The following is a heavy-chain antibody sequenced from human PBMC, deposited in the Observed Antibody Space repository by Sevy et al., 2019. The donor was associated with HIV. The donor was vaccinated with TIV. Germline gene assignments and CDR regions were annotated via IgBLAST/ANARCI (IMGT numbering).Heavy chain of an antibody. CDR2: ISYDGSNK. V-gene: IGHV3-30*18. CDR3: AKDLENYYDSSGYLFDY. CDR1: GFTFSSYG. D-gene: IGHD3-22*01. Sequence: GGSLRLSCAASGFTFSSYGMHWVRQAPGKGLEWVAVISYDGSNKYYADSVKGRFTISRDNSKNTLYLQMNSLRAEDTAVYYCAKDLENYYDSSGYLFDYWGLGTLVTVSS. J-gene: IGHJ4*02.